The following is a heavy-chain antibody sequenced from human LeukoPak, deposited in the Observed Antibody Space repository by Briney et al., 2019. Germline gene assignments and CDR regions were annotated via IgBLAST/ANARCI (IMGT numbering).Heavy chain of an antibody. D-gene: IGHD2-2*01. J-gene: IGHJ4*02. CDR1: GFTFSSYG. Sequence: GGSLRLSCAASGFTFSSYGMHWVRQAPGKGLEWVAVIWYDGRNKYYADSVKGRFTISRDNSKNTLYLQMNSLRAEDTAVYYCAKGQLGYCSSTSCLKGGFDYWGQGTLVTVSS. CDR3: AKGQLGYCSSTSCLKGGFDY. CDR2: IWYDGRNK. V-gene: IGHV3-30*02.